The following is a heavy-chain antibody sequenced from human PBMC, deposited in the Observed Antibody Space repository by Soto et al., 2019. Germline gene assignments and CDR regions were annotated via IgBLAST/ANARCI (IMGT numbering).Heavy chain of an antibody. CDR2: MNTNSGNT. Sequence: QVQLVQSGAEVKKPGASVKVSCKASGYTFTSYDINWVRQATGQGLEWMGWMNTNSGNTGYAQKFQGRVTMTRNTSISTAYMELSSLRSEDTAVYYCASQGAICSSTSCYAEGTFDPWGQGTLVTVSS. V-gene: IGHV1-8*01. D-gene: IGHD2-2*01. CDR3: ASQGAICSSTSCYAEGTFDP. J-gene: IGHJ5*02. CDR1: GYTFTSYD.